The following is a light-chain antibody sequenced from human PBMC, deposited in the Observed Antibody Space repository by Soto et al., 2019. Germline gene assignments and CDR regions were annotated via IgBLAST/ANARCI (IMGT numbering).Light chain of an antibody. CDR1: QSVGRR. V-gene: IGKV1-39*01. J-gene: IGKJ5*01. CDR3: QQSYNSPVT. CDR2: GAS. Sequence: DIKMTQSPSSLSAPSGHTITITCLASQSVGRRLYWYQQKPGQAPKFLIYGASTWESGVPARFSGSGSGTDFTLTINRLEPDDFATYYCQQSYNSPVTFGQGTRLEIK.